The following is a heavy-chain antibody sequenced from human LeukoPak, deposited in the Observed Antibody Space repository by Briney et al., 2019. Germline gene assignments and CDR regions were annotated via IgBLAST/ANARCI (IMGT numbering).Heavy chain of an antibody. V-gene: IGHV1-69*06. CDR2: IIPIFGTA. D-gene: IGHD3-22*01. J-gene: IGHJ6*03. CDR1: GGTFSSYA. Sequence: GASVKVSCKASGGTFSSYAISWVRQAPGQGPEWMGGIIPIFGTANYAQKFQGRVTITADKSTSTAYMELSRLRSDDTAVYYCARGRRVYYYDSSGHTRNMDVWGKGTTVTVSS. CDR3: ARGRRVYYYDSSGHTRNMDV.